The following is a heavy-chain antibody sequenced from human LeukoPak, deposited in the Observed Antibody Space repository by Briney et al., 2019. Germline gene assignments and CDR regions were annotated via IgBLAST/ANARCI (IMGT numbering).Heavy chain of an antibody. Sequence: SGPALVKPTQTLTPTCTFSGFSLSTSGMCVSWIRQPPGKALEWLARIDWDDDKYYSTSLKTRLTISKDTSKNQVVLTMTNMDPVDTATYYCARNVYYYDSSGYPIPPAFDYWGQGTLVTVSS. V-gene: IGHV2-70*11. D-gene: IGHD3-22*01. J-gene: IGHJ4*02. CDR3: ARNVYYYDSSGYPIPPAFDY. CDR1: GFSLSTSGMC. CDR2: IDWDDDK.